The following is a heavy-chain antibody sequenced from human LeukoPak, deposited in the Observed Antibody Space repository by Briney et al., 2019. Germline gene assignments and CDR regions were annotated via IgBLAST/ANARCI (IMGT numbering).Heavy chain of an antibody. CDR2: IKQDGSEK. Sequence: GGSLRLSCVASGFTFSSYWMSWVRQAPGKGLEWVANIKQDGSEKYYVDSVKGRFTISRDNAKNSLYLQMNSLRAEDTAVYYCARSSSGGNWEVDAFDIWGQGTMVTVSS. V-gene: IGHV3-7*01. CDR3: ARSSSGGNWEVDAFDI. CDR1: GFTFSSYW. D-gene: IGHD2-15*01. J-gene: IGHJ3*02.